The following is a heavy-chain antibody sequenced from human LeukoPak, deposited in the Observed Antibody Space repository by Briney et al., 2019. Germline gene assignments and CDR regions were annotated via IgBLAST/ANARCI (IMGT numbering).Heavy chain of an antibody. D-gene: IGHD3-22*01. J-gene: IGHJ4*02. Sequence: PGGSLRLSCAASGFTFSSYGMSWVRQAPGKGLEWVSAISGSGGSTYYADSVKGRFTISRDNSKNTLYLQMNSLRAEDTAVYYCAKVLHYYDSSGYPTAWKNYFDYWGQGTLVTVSS. CDR2: ISGSGGST. CDR1: GFTFSSYG. V-gene: IGHV3-23*01. CDR3: AKVLHYYDSSGYPTAWKNYFDY.